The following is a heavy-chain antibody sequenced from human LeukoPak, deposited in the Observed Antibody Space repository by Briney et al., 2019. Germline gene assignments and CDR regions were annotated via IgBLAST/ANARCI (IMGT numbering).Heavy chain of an antibody. Sequence: PGGSLRLSCAASGFTFSSYAMSWVRQAPGQGLEWVSAISGSGGSTYYADSVKGRFTISRDNSKNTLYLQMNSLRAEDTAVYYCAREGHDRYAFDMWGQGTMVTVSS. CDR1: GFTFSSYA. CDR3: AREGHDRYAFDM. D-gene: IGHD3-22*01. CDR2: ISGSGGST. J-gene: IGHJ3*02. V-gene: IGHV3-23*01.